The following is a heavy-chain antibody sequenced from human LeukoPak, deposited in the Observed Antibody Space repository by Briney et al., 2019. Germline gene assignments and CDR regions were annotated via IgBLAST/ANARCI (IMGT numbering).Heavy chain of an antibody. V-gene: IGHV3-9*01. D-gene: IGHD3-10*02. CDR3: AELGITMIGGV. Sequence: PGGTLRLSCAASGFTFSSYGMHRVRQAPGKGLEWVSGISWNSGSRAYADSVKGRFTISRDNAKNSLYLQMNSLRAEDTAVYYCAELGITMIGGVWGKGTTVTISS. J-gene: IGHJ6*04. CDR2: ISWNSGSR. CDR1: GFTFSSYG.